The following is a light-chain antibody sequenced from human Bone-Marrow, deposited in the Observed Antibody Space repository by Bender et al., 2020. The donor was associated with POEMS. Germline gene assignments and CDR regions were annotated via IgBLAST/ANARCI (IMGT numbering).Light chain of an antibody. J-gene: IGLJ1*01. V-gene: IGLV3-1*01. Sequence: SYELIQPPSMSVSPGQTASITCSGDKLGNKYVCWYQQKPGQSPVLVIHKDKQRPSGIPERFSGSNSGNTATLTISGTQAMDEADYYCQVWDSSLFYVFGTGTKVTVL. CDR3: QVWDSSLFYV. CDR2: KDK. CDR1: KLGNKY.